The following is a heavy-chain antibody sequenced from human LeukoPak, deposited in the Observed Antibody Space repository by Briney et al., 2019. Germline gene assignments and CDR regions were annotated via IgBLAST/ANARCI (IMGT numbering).Heavy chain of an antibody. CDR2: IYYSGST. V-gene: IGHV4-39*07. Sequence: SETLSLTCSVSGGSISSSSYYWGWIRQPPGEGLEWIGSIYYSGSTYYNPSLKSRVTISVDTSKNQFSLKLSSVTAADTAVYYCARGWYSFDYWGQGTLVTVSS. CDR3: ARGWYSFDY. D-gene: IGHD2-15*01. CDR1: GGSISSSSYY. J-gene: IGHJ4*02.